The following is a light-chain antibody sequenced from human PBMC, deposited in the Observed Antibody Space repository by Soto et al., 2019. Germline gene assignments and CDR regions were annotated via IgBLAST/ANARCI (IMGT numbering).Light chain of an antibody. CDR1: SSDVGTYNY. J-gene: IGLJ3*02. Sequence: QSALTQPRSVSGSPGQSVTISCTGTSSDVGTYNYVSWFQQYPGKAPKVMISDVSKRPSGVPDRFSGSKSGNTASLTISGLQAEDEADYYCCSYDHDTSSVLFGGGTKLTVL. CDR3: CSYDHDTSSVL. V-gene: IGLV2-11*01. CDR2: DVS.